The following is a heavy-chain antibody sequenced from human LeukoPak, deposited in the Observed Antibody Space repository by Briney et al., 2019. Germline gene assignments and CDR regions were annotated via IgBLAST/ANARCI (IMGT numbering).Heavy chain of an antibody. D-gene: IGHD1-26*01. J-gene: IGHJ4*02. V-gene: IGHV3-64D*09. CDR3: VKDPSGNYFYFDY. CDR2: IGSDGGRT. Sequence: GGSLRLSCSASGFTFSSFAMFWVRQAPGKGLEYVSGIGSDGGRTNYADSVKARFTISRDNSKVTLYLQMTSLRPEDTAIYYCVKDPSGNYFYFDYWGQGTLVTVSS. CDR1: GFTFSSFA.